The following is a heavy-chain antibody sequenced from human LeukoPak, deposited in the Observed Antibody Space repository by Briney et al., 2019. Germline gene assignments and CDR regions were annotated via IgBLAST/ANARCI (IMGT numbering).Heavy chain of an antibody. J-gene: IGHJ4*02. V-gene: IGHV4-59*11. CDR2: IYYSGNT. CDR1: GGSISSHY. Sequence: PSETLSLTCTVSGGSISSHYWSWIRQPPGKGLEWIGNIYYSGNTNYNPSLKSRVTISIDTSRDHFSLNLSSVTAADTAVYYCARGSGSPPSFDYWGQGTLVTVSS. CDR3: ARGSGSPPSFDY. D-gene: IGHD3-10*01.